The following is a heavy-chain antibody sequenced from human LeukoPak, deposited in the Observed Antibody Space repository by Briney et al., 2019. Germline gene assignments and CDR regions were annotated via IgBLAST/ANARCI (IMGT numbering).Heavy chain of an antibody. Sequence: GASVKVSRKASGGTFSSYAISWVRQAPGQGLEWMGGIIPIFGTANYAQKFQGRVTITTDESTSTAYMELSSLRAEDTAVYYCARDLYVGAPYLDPWGQGTLVTVSS. CDR2: IIPIFGTA. CDR3: ARDLYVGAPYLDP. D-gene: IGHD1-26*01. J-gene: IGHJ5*02. V-gene: IGHV1-69*05. CDR1: GGTFSSYA.